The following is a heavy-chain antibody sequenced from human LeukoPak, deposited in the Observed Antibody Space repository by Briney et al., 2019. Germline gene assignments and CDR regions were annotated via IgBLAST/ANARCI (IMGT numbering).Heavy chain of an antibody. CDR2: INHSGST. D-gene: IGHD3-22*01. V-gene: IGHV4-34*01. CDR1: SGSFSGYY. J-gene: IGHJ4*02. CDR3: ARDGSRDYDSSGYPDY. Sequence: SETLSLTCAVYSGSFSGYYWSWIRQPPGKGLEWIGEINHSGSTNYNPSLKSRVTISVDTSKNQFSLKLSSVTAADTAVYYCARDGSRDYDSSGYPDYWGQGTLVTVSS.